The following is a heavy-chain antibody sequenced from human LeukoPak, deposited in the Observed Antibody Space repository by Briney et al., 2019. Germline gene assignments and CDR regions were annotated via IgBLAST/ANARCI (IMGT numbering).Heavy chain of an antibody. CDR2: ISSNGGST. J-gene: IGHJ4*02. CDR1: GFTFSSYG. CDR3: ARGAQQQLAPYYFDY. D-gene: IGHD6-13*01. Sequence: GGSLRLSCAASGFTFSSYGMSWVRQAPGKGLEYVSAISSNGGSTYYANSVKGRFTISRDNSKNTLYLQMGSLRAEDMAVYYCARGAQQQLAPYYFDYWGQGTLVTVSS. V-gene: IGHV3-64*01.